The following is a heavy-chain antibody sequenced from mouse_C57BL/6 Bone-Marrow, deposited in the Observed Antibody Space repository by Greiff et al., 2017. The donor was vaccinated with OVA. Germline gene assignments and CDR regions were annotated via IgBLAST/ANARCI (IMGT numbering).Heavy chain of an antibody. V-gene: IGHV5-6*01. CDR1: GFTFSSYG. CDR2: ISSGGSYT. J-gene: IGHJ2*01. Sequence: EVQVVESGGDLVKPGGSLKLSCAASGFTFSSYGMSWVRQTPDKRLEWVATISSGGSYTYYPDSVKGRFTISRDNAKNTLYLQMSSLKSEDTAMYYCARRSSPDYWGQGTTLTVSS. CDR3: ARRSSPDY. D-gene: IGHD1-1*01.